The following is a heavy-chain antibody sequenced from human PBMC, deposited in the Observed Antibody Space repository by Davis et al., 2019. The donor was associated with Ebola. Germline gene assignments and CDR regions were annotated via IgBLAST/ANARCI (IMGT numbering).Heavy chain of an antibody. Sequence: SETLSLTCDVSGGSISSSNWWSWVRQPPGKGLEWIGSIYYSGSTYYNPSLKSRVTISVDTSKNQFSLKLSSVTAADTAVYYCAGGTTRFDPWGQGTLVTVSS. J-gene: IGHJ5*02. D-gene: IGHD4-17*01. CDR2: IYYSGST. CDR3: AGGTTRFDP. CDR1: GGSISSSNW. V-gene: IGHV4-39*01.